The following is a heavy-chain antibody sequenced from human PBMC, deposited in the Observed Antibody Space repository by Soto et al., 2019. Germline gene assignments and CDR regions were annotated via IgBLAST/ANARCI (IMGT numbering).Heavy chain of an antibody. D-gene: IGHD3-22*01. CDR2: ISSSSSYI. Sequence: GGSLRLSCAASGFTFSSYSMSWVRQAPGKGLEWVSSISSSSSYIYYADSVKGRFTISRDNAKNSLYLQMNSLRAEDTAVYYCARGRDYYDSSGYYLGFDYWGQGTLVTVSS. V-gene: IGHV3-21*01. CDR1: GFTFSSYS. CDR3: ARGRDYYDSSGYYLGFDY. J-gene: IGHJ4*02.